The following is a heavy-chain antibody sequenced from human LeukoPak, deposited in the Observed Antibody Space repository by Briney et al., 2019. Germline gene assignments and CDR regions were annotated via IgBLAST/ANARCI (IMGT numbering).Heavy chain of an antibody. V-gene: IGHV4-39*01. CDR3: ARMDTAMVVYFDF. CDR2: IYYSGNT. J-gene: IGHJ4*02. D-gene: IGHD5-18*01. CDR1: GGSIGSSIYY. Sequence: PSETLSLTCTVSGGSIGSSIYYWGWIRQPPGKGLEWIGSIYYSGNTYYNPSLKSRVTISADTSKNQFSLKLSSVTAADTAAYYCARMDTAMVVYFDFWGQGTLVTVS.